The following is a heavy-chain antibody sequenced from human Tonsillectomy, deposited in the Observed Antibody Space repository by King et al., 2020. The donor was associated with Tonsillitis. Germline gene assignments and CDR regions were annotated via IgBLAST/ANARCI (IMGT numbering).Heavy chain of an antibody. D-gene: IGHD5-18*01. CDR2: IIPIFGTA. J-gene: IGHJ6*02. Sequence: QLVQSGAEVKKPGSSVKVSCKASGGTFSSYAISWVRQAPGQGLEWMGGIIPIFGTANYAQKFQGRVTITADESTSTAYMELSSLRSEDTAVYYWASTPDTAMVKAGYGMDVWGQGTTVTVSS. CDR3: ASTPDTAMVKAGYGMDV. V-gene: IGHV1-69*01. CDR1: GGTFSSYA.